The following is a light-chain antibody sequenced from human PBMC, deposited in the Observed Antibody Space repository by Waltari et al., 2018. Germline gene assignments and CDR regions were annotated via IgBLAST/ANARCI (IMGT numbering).Light chain of an antibody. CDR3: QQLNIYPHT. Sequence: DIQLTQSPSFLSASVGDRVTITCRASQGIISSLAWYQQRPGTAPKLLISAASTLQSGVPSRFSGSGSGTEFTLTISSLQPEDFATYYCQQLNIYPHTFGQGTKLEI. J-gene: IGKJ2*01. CDR1: QGIISS. V-gene: IGKV1-9*01. CDR2: AAS.